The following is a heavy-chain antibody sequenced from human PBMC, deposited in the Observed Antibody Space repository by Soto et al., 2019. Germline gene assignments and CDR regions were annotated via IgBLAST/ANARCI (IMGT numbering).Heavy chain of an antibody. CDR3: TRDGKLQYDFWSGYYPDYYGMDV. V-gene: IGHV3-49*03. D-gene: IGHD3-3*01. CDR1: GFTFGDYA. Sequence: PGGSLRLSCTASGFTFGDYAMSWFRQAPGKGLEWVGFIRSKAYGGTTEYAASVKGRFTISRDDSKSIAYLQMNSLKTEDTAVYYCTRDGKLQYDFWSGYYPDYYGMDVWGQGTTVTVSS. CDR2: IRSKAYGGTT. J-gene: IGHJ6*02.